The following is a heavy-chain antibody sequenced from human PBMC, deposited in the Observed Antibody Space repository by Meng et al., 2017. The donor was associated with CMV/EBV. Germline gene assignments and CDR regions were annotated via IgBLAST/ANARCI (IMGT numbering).Heavy chain of an antibody. CDR3: AKVWYSSSSRSYYYYGMDV. D-gene: IGHD6-6*01. V-gene: IGHV3-9*01. CDR1: GFTFSSYE. J-gene: IGHJ6*02. Sequence: LSLTCAASGFTFSSYEMNWVRQAPGKGLEWVSGISWNSGSIGYADSVKGRFTISRDNAKNSLYLQMNSLRAEDTALYYCAKVWYSSSSRSYYYYGMDVWGQGTTVTVSS. CDR2: ISWNSGSI.